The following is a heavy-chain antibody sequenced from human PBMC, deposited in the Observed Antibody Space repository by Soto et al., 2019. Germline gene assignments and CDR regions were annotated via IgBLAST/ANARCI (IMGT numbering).Heavy chain of an antibody. CDR3: ARCRRGILLTGYYMGAFDI. Sequence: SETLSLTCTASGGSISSYYWSWIRQPAGKGLEWIGRIYTSGSTNYNPSLKSRVTMSVDTSKNQFSLKLSSVTAADTAVYYCARCRRGILLTGYYMGAFDIWGQGTMVTVSS. V-gene: IGHV4-4*07. CDR1: GGSISSYY. D-gene: IGHD3-9*01. CDR2: IYTSGST. J-gene: IGHJ3*02.